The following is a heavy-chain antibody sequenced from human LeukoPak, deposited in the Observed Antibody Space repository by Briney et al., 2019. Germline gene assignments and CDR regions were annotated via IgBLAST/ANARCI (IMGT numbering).Heavy chain of an antibody. CDR1: GFPLSSYS. V-gene: IGHV3-48*01. CDR3: VRVKGSYFDY. Sequence: GGSLRLSCAASGFPLSSYSINWVRQAPGKGLEWVSYISSSGSAIYYVDSVKGRFTVSRDNAKNSLFLQMNGPRAEDTAVYYCVRVKGSYFDYWGQGALVTVSS. J-gene: IGHJ4*02. CDR2: ISSSGSAI. D-gene: IGHD2-15*01.